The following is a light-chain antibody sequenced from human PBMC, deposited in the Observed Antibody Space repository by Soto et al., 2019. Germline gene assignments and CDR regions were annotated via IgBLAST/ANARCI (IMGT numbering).Light chain of an antibody. Sequence: EIVLTQSPATLSLSPRERATLSCRASQSVSSYLAWYQQKPGQAPRRHIYDASNRATGIPARFSGSGSGTDFTLAISSLEPEDFAVYYCQQRSNWPPVTFGQGTRLEIK. CDR2: DAS. J-gene: IGKJ5*01. V-gene: IGKV3-11*01. CDR3: QQRSNWPPVT. CDR1: QSVSSY.